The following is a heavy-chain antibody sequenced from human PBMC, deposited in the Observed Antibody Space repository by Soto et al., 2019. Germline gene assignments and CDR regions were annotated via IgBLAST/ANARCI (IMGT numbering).Heavy chain of an antibody. V-gene: IGHV4-38-2*02. CDR2: ILHSGTA. CDR1: GYSISSGYF. J-gene: IGHJ4*02. Sequence: PSETLSLTCSVSGYSISSGYFWGWIRQPPGKGLEWIRNILHSGTAFYNPSLKSRVTISVDTSKNQFSLMLTSVTAADAAVYYCGRDDYSNYGGPGYCGPGTLVTVSS. CDR3: GRDDYSNYGGPGY. D-gene: IGHD4-4*01.